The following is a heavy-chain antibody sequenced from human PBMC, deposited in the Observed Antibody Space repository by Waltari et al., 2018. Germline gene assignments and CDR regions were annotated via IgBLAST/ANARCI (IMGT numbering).Heavy chain of an antibody. J-gene: IGHJ4*02. D-gene: IGHD3-16*01. Sequence: QLQLQESGPGLVKPSETLSLTCTVSGGSISSSSYYWGWIRQPPGKGLEWIGSIYYSGSTYYTPSLKSRVTISVDTSKNQFSLKLSSVTAADTAVYYCARHRLYVWGVNLYYFDYWGQGTLVTVSS. CDR3: ARHRLYVWGVNLYYFDY. CDR1: GGSISSSSYY. CDR2: IYYSGST. V-gene: IGHV4-39*01.